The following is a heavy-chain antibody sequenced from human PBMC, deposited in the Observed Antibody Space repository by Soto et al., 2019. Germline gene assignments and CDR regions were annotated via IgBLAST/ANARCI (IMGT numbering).Heavy chain of an antibody. D-gene: IGHD2-2*01. CDR3: ARDIVVVPAAPHPWFDP. Sequence: ASVKVSCKASGYTFTSYGISWVRQAPGQGLEWMGWISAYNGNTNYAQKLQGRVTMTTDTSTSTAYMELRSLRSDDTAVYYCARDIVVVPAAPHPWFDPWGQGTLVTVSS. CDR1: GYTFTSYG. V-gene: IGHV1-18*01. J-gene: IGHJ5*02. CDR2: ISAYNGNT.